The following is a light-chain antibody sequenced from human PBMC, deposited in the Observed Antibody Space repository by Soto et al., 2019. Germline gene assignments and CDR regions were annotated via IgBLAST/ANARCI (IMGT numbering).Light chain of an antibody. CDR2: RNN. J-gene: IGLJ2*01. V-gene: IGLV1-47*01. CDR3: AAWDDSLSGVV. CDR1: SSNIGSNY. Sequence: LAQPPSASGTPGQRVTISCSGSSSNIGSNYVYWYQQLPGTAPKLLIYRNNQRPSGVPDRFSGSKSGTSASLAISGLRSEDEADYYCAAWDDSLSGVVFGGGTKLTVL.